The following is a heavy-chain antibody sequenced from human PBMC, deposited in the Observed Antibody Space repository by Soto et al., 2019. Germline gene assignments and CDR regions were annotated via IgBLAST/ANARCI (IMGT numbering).Heavy chain of an antibody. J-gene: IGHJ4*02. CDR1: GFTFTSYA. Sequence: EVQLLESGGGLVQPGGSVRLSCAASGFTFTSYAMIWVRQAPGKGLEWVSGISGTGGNTYYADSVKGRFTISRDKSTSTLFLQMSSLSAEDTAVYYCAKYDVLTGYGDWGQGTLVTVSS. D-gene: IGHD3-9*01. CDR2: ISGTGGNT. V-gene: IGHV3-23*01. CDR3: AKYDVLTGYGD.